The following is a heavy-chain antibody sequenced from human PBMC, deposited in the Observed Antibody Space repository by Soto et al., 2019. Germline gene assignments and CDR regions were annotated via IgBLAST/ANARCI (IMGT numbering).Heavy chain of an antibody. D-gene: IGHD4-17*01. CDR3: AKSAPMDAGDKYYYDF. Sequence: KVSCKASGGTFSTFGISWVRQAPGQGLEWMGGIIPFFGTARYSQKFEDRITITADESTNTVYMDLRSLTSEDTAIYYCAKSAPMDAGDKYYYDFWGQGALVTASS. CDR1: GGTFSTFG. J-gene: IGHJ4*02. V-gene: IGHV1-69*01. CDR2: IIPFFGTA.